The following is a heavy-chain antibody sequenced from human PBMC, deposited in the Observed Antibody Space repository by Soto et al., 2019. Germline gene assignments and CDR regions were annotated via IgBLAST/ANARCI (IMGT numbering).Heavy chain of an antibody. J-gene: IGHJ4*02. CDR2: ISGSGGST. CDR1: RFPFSRYA. V-gene: IGHV3-23*01. Sequence: GGCLRLSCAAGRFPFSRYAMSWVRQAPGKGLEWVSAISGSGGSTYYADSVKGRFTISRDNSKNTLYLQMNSLRAEDTAVYYCAKEWQLLVFDYWGQVTLFPASS. D-gene: IGHD2-15*01. CDR3: AKEWQLLVFDY.